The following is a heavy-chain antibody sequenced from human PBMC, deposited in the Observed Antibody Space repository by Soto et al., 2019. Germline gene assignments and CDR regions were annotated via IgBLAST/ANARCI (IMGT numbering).Heavy chain of an antibody. CDR2: ISYDGSNK. J-gene: IGHJ4*02. Sequence: GGSLRLSCAASGFTFSSYAMHWVRQAPGKGLEWVAVISYDGSNKYYADSVKGRFTISRDNSKNTLYLQMNSLRAEDTAVYYCAREAPYDFWSGYPCYFDYWGQGTLVTASS. CDR3: AREAPYDFWSGYPCYFDY. CDR1: GFTFSSYA. V-gene: IGHV3-30-3*01. D-gene: IGHD3-3*01.